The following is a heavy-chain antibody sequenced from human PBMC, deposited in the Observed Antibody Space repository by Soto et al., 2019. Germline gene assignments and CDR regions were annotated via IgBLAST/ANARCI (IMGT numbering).Heavy chain of an antibody. CDR1: GFTVSSNY. J-gene: IGHJ6*02. D-gene: IGHD3-10*01. CDR3: ARDGEYYYGSGSYYSYYYYGMDV. V-gene: IGHV3-53*01. Sequence: PGGSLRLSCAASGFTVSSNYMSWVRQAPGKGLEWVSVIYSGGSTYYADSVKGRFTISRDNSKNTLYLQMNSLRAEDTAVYYCARDGEYYYGSGSYYSYYYYGMDVWGQGTTVTVSS. CDR2: IYSGGST.